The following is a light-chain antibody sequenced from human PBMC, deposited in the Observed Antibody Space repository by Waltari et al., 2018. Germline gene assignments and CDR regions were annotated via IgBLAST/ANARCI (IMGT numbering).Light chain of an antibody. CDR3: QVWDSSSDHRV. CDR2: DDS. V-gene: IGLV3-21*02. Sequence: SYVLTQPPSVSVAPGQTARITCGGNTIGSKKVHWYQQKPGQAPVLVGYDDSDRPSGIPERFSGSNSGNTATLTISRVEAGDEADYYCQVWDSSSDHRVFGGGTKLTVL. CDR1: TIGSKK. J-gene: IGLJ3*02.